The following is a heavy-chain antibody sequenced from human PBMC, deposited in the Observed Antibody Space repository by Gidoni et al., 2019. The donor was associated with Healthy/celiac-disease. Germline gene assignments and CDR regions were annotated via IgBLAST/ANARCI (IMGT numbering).Heavy chain of an antibody. CDR2: ISYDGSTK. V-gene: IGHV3-30*18. CDR1: GFIFSNYG. J-gene: IGHJ6*02. CDR3: AKDWRAMDV. Sequence: QVQLVASGGGVVQPGRSLRLSCAASGFIFSNYGMHWVRQAPGEGLEWVAIISYDGSTKYYTDSVKGRFTISRDNSKNTLYLQMNSLRPEDTAVYYCAKDWRAMDVWGQGTTVTVSS.